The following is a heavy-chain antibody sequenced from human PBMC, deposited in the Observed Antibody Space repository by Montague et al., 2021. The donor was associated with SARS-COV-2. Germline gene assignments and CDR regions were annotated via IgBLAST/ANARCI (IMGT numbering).Heavy chain of an antibody. V-gene: IGHV4-34*01. CDR3: ARGQVTVFGVLIMLPAAGPLDS. J-gene: IGHJ3*02. CDR1: GGSFSDDY. Sequence: SETLSLTCAAYGGSFSDDYWTWIRQAPGKGLEWIGEGEHRGSSSYNPSLQSRLTISVDRSKNQFSLRLTSVTAADTAVYYCARGQVTVFGVLIMLPAAGPLDSWGLGTKVTVPS. D-gene: IGHD3-3*01. CDR2: GEHRGSS.